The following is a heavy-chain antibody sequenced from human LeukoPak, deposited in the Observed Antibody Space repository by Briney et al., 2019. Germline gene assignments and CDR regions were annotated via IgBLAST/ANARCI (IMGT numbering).Heavy chain of an antibody. V-gene: IGHV1-24*01. D-gene: IGHD2-2*01. J-gene: IGHJ4*02. Sequence: GASVKVSCKVSGYTLTELSMHWVRQAPGKGLEWMGGFDPEDGETIYAQRFQGRVTMTEDTSTDTAYMELSSLRSEDTAVYYCATSLSSSTSLDFDYWGQGTLVTVSS. CDR2: FDPEDGET. CDR1: GYTLTELS. CDR3: ATSLSSSTSLDFDY.